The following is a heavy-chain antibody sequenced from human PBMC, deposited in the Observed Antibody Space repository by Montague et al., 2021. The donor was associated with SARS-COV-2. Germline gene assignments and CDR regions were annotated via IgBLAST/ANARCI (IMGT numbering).Heavy chain of an antibody. CDR1: GLTFSSYS. J-gene: IGHJ4*02. V-gene: IGHV3-21*01. CDR2: ISSSSSYI. CDR3: ARDRKIGWLQLGEFDY. D-gene: IGHD5-24*01. Sequence: SLRLSCAASGLTFSSYSMNWVHQAPGKGLEWVSSISSSSSYIYYADSVKGRFTISRDNAKNSLYLQMNSLRAEDTAVYYCARDRKIGWLQLGEFDYWGKGTLGTVSS.